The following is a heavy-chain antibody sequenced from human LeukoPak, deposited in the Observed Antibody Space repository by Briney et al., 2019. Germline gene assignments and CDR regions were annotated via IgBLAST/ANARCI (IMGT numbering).Heavy chain of an antibody. J-gene: IGHJ4*02. CDR2: ISASGGTT. CDR3: AKYSSGWQGLDY. Sequence: GGSLRLSCAASGFTFNIYALSWVRQAPGKGLEWVSVISASGGTTYYADSVKGRFTISRDKPRNTLYLQMNSLRAEDTAVYYCAKYSSGWQGLDYWGQETLVTVSS. V-gene: IGHV3-23*01. D-gene: IGHD6-19*01. CDR1: GFTFNIYA.